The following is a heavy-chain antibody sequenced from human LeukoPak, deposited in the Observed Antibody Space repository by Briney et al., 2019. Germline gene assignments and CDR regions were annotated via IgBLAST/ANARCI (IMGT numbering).Heavy chain of an antibody. V-gene: IGHV4-34*01. CDR3: AREKQWLVYYYYYYMDV. CDR2: INHSGST. J-gene: IGHJ6*03. CDR1: GGSFSGYY. D-gene: IGHD6-19*01. Sequence: PSETLSLTCAVYGGSFSGYYWSWIRQPPGKGLEWIGEINHSGSTNYNPSLKSRVTISVDTSKNQFSLKLSSVTAADTAVYYCAREKQWLVYYYYYYMDVSGKGTTVTVSS.